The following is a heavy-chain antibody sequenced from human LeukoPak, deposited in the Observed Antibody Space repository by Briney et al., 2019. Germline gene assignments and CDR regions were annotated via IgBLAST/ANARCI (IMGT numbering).Heavy chain of an antibody. D-gene: IGHD2-2*01. J-gene: IGHJ4*02. CDR3: ARAGSSSFSYQSH. Sequence: GASVKVSCKASGYTFIGYYMHWVRQAPGQGLEWMGWINPNSGGTSYAQKFQGRVTMTRDTSISTAYMELSRLRSDDTAVYYCARAGSSSFSYQSHWGQGTLVTVSS. CDR2: INPNSGGT. CDR1: GYTFIGYY. V-gene: IGHV1-2*02.